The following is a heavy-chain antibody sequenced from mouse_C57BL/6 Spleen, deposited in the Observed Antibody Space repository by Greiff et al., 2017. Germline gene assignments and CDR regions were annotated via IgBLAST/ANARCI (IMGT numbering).Heavy chain of an antibody. CDR3: ARCSSYWYFDV. Sequence: EVKVEESGPGLVKPSQSLSLTCSVTGYSITSGYYWNWIRQFPGNKLEWMGYISYDGSNNYNPSLKNRISITRDTSKNQFFLKLNSMTTEDTATYYCARCSSYWYFDVWGTGTTVTVSS. D-gene: IGHD1-1*01. CDR1: GYSITSGYY. V-gene: IGHV3-6*01. J-gene: IGHJ1*03. CDR2: ISYDGSN.